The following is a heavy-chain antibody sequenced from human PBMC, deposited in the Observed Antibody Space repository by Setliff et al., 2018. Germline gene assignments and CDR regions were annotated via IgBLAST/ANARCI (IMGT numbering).Heavy chain of an antibody. D-gene: IGHD3-10*01. CDR3: AKNGFGVVALGVNNWFDP. CDR1: GFTFSSYW. CDR2: IKQDGSEK. Sequence: PGGSLRLSCAASGFTFSSYWMTWVRQAPGKGLEWVANIKQDGSEKYYVDSVKGRFTISRDNSKNTLYLQMNSLRAEETAVYYCAKNGFGVVALGVNNWFDPWGQGTLVTVSS. J-gene: IGHJ5*02. V-gene: IGHV3-7*03.